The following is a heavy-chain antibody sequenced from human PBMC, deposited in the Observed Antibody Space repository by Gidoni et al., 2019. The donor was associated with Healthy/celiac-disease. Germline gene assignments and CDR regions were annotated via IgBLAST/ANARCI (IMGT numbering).Heavy chain of an antibody. D-gene: IGHD6-13*01. Sequence: EVPLVESGGGLVQPGGSLRLSCASSGSTFCSYSMNGVRQAPGKGLEWVSYISSSSSTIYYADSVKGRFTITRDNAKNSLYLQMNSLRAEDTAVYYCARETVGRSWYEGYYYYGMDVWGKGTTVTVSS. J-gene: IGHJ6*04. CDR2: ISSSSSTI. V-gene: IGHV3-48*01. CDR3: ARETVGRSWYEGYYYYGMDV. CDR1: GSTFCSYS.